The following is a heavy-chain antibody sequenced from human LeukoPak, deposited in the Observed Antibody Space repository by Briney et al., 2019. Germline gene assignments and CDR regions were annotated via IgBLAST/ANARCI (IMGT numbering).Heavy chain of an antibody. D-gene: IGHD3-9*01. CDR1: GGSISSYY. J-gene: IGHJ4*02. CDR2: IYTSGST. CDR3: ARGSYSLAYYDILTTYYFDY. Sequence: SETLSLTCTVSGGSISSYYWSWIRQPAGKGLEWIGRIYTSGSTNYNPSLKSRVTISVDTSKNQFSLKLSSVTAADTAVYYCARGSYSLAYYDILTTYYFDYWGQGTLVTVSS. V-gene: IGHV4-4*07.